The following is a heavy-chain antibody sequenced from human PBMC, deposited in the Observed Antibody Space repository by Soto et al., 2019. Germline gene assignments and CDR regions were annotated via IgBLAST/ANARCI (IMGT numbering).Heavy chain of an antibody. CDR1: RYTFTTNW. D-gene: IGHD6-13*01. CDR3: ARHSGVAEDGTH. J-gene: IGHJ1*01. CDR2: IYPGDSDT. V-gene: IGHV5-51*01. Sequence: GESLKISCKGSRYTFTTNWIGWVRQMPGKGLEWMGVIYPGDSDTRYSPSFQGQVAISADKSINTAYLQWSSLKASDTAMYYCARHSGVAEDGTHWGQGTLVTVSS.